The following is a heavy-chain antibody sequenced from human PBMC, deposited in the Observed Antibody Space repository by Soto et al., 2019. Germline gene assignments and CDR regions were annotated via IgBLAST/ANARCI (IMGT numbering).Heavy chain of an antibody. CDR1: GGSISSYY. V-gene: IGHV4-59*01. CDR3: ARAQDGSVAGTLTSDY. CDR2: IYYSGST. J-gene: IGHJ4*02. D-gene: IGHD6-19*01. Sequence: PSETLSLTCTVSGGSISSYYWSWIRQPPGEGLEWIGYIYYSGSTNYNPSLKSRVTISVDTSKNQFSLKLSSVTAADTAVYYCARAQDGSVAGTLTSDYWGQGTLVTVSS.